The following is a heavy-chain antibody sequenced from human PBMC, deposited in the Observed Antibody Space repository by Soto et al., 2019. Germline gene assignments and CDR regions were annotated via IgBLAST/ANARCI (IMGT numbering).Heavy chain of an antibody. V-gene: IGHV5-51*01. Sequence: GESLKISCKGSGYSFTSYWINWVRQMPGKGLEWMGIIYPGDSDTRYSPSFQGQVTISADKSISTAYLQWRSLKASDAAMYYCARHHGSPGSYFGMDVWGQGTTVTVSS. CDR3: ARHHGSPGSYFGMDV. D-gene: IGHD6-13*01. CDR2: IYPGDSDT. J-gene: IGHJ6*02. CDR1: GYSFTSYW.